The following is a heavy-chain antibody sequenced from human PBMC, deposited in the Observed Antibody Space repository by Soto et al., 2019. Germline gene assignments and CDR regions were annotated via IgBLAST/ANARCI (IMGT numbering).Heavy chain of an antibody. D-gene: IGHD4-17*01. J-gene: IGHJ6*02. Sequence: SETLSLTCTVSGGSISSGSYHWIRQHPGKGLEWIGTFYYSGSTHYNPSHVSRVTLSVDRSKNQFSLTLSSVTAADTAVYYCARGHYGGHGLDVWGQGTTVTVS. CDR3: ARGHYGGHGLDV. CDR2: FYYSGST. CDR1: GGSISSGSYH. V-gene: IGHV4-39*07.